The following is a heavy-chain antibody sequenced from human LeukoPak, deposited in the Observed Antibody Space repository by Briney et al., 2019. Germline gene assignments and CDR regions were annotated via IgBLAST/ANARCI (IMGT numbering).Heavy chain of an antibody. J-gene: IGHJ3*02. CDR1: GGSISSYY. V-gene: IGHV4-59*01. D-gene: IGHD6-19*01. Sequence: PSETLSLTCTVSGGSISSYYWSWIRQPPGKGLEWIGYIYYSGSTNYNPSLKSRVTISVDTSKNQFSLKLSSVTAADTAVYYCARGRAYSSGWSFDAFDIWGQGTMVTVSS. CDR2: IYYSGST. CDR3: ARGRAYSSGWSFDAFDI.